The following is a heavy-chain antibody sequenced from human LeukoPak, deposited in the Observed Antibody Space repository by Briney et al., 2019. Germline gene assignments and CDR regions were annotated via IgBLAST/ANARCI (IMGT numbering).Heavy chain of an antibody. Sequence: GGSLRLSCAASGFTVSSNYMSWVRQAPGKGLEWVSVIYSGGSTYYADSVKGRFTISRDNSKNTLYLQMNSLRAEDTAVYYCARVKMKGDGYNGVGHYYYYYYMDVWGKGTTVTVSS. V-gene: IGHV3-53*01. J-gene: IGHJ6*03. CDR2: IYSGGST. CDR1: GFTVSSNY. D-gene: IGHD5-24*01. CDR3: ARVKMKGDGYNGVGHYYYYYYMDV.